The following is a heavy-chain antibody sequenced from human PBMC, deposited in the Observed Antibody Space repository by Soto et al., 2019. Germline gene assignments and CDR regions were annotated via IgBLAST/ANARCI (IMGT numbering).Heavy chain of an antibody. V-gene: IGHV3-30-3*01. CDR3: ETGNRIAAAGTGY. CDR1: GFTFSSYA. J-gene: IGHJ4*02. CDR2: ISYDGSNK. D-gene: IGHD6-13*01. Sequence: PGGSLRLSCAASGFTFSSYAMHWVRQAPGKGLEWVAVISYDGSNKYYADSVKGRFTISRDNSKNTLYLQMNSLRAEDTAVYYCETGNRIAAAGTGYWGQGTLVTVSS.